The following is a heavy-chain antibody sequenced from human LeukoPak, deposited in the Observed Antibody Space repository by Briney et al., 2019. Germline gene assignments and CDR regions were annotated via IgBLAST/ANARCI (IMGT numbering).Heavy chain of an antibody. CDR1: GFTVSSRY. CDR2: IFISGDT. V-gene: IGHV3-53*01. CDR3: ARDPNGDYIGAFDM. D-gene: IGHD4-17*01. Sequence: GGSLRLSCAASGFTVSSRYMTWVRQAPGKGLEWVAVIFISGDTHYADSVKGRFTISRDNSKYTLFLQMNSLRAEDTAVYYCARDPNGDYIGAFDMWGPGTMVTVSS. J-gene: IGHJ3*02.